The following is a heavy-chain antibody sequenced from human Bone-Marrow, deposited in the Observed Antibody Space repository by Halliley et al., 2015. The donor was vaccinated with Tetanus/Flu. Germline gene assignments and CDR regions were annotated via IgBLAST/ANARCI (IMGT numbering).Heavy chain of an antibody. D-gene: IGHD3-10*01. CDR2: IVPIFGSA. Sequence: QLVQSGAEVKKPGASVTVSCKASGGSFSTSAISWVRQAPGQGLEWMGVIVPIFGSANYAQNFQGRVTITADDSTSTTYMDLSSRTSGDSAVYFCARGETYSFGFRGFDYWGQGPLVAFS. CDR1: GGSFSTSA. V-gene: IGHV1-69*01. J-gene: IGHJ4*02. CDR3: ARGETYSFGFRGFDY.